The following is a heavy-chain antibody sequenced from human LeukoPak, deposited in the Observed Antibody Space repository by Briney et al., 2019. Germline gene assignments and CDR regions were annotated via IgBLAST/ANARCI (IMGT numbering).Heavy chain of an antibody. J-gene: IGHJ5*02. CDR1: GYTFTAYY. Sequence: ASVKVSCKASGYTFTAYYIHWVRQASGQGLEWMGWMDPVSGGTNYAQRFQGRVTMTRDSSISTAYIQLSSLRSDDTADTAVYYCARGVGSSWFDPWGQGTLVIVSS. CDR3: ARGVGSSWFDP. V-gene: IGHV1-2*02. D-gene: IGHD2-15*01. CDR2: MDPVSGGT.